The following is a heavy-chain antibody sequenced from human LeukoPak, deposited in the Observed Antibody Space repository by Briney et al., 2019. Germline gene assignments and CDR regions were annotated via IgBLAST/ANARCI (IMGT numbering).Heavy chain of an antibody. J-gene: IGHJ5*02. D-gene: IGHD3-22*01. CDR1: GVSINSFH. Sequence: SETLSLTCTVSGVSINSFHWSWIRQPPGKGLEWIGYISYSGSTKYSPSLKSRVTISVDTSKNQFSLKLSSVTAADTAVYYCARGPYYYDSSGYYHWGQGTLVTVSS. CDR3: ARGPYYYDSSGYYH. V-gene: IGHV4-59*01. CDR2: ISYSGST.